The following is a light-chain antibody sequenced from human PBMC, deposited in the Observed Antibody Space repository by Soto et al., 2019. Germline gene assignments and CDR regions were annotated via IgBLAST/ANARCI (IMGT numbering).Light chain of an antibody. Sequence: EIVMTQSPATLSVSPWGRATLSCRASQSIGDTLAWYQQKPGQAPRLVIHGASSRVTGLPARFSGSGSGTDFTLTITSLEPEDFAVYYCQQRSNWLWTFGQGTKVDIK. CDR3: QQRSNWLWT. CDR1: QSIGDT. V-gene: IGKV3-15*01. J-gene: IGKJ1*01. CDR2: GAS.